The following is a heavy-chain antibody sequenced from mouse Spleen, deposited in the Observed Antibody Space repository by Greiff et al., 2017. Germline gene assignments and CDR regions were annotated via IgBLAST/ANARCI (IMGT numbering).Heavy chain of an antibody. Sequence: EVQLVESGGGLVKPGGSLKLSCAASGFTFSSYAMSWVRQTPEKRLEWVATISSGGSYTYYPDSVKGRFTISRDNAKNTLYLQMSSLRSEDTAMYYCARHWAVSYYFDYWGQGTTLTVSS. CDR3: ARHWAVSYYFDY. J-gene: IGHJ2*01. V-gene: IGHV5-9-3*01. CDR2: ISSGGSYT. CDR1: GFTFSSYA.